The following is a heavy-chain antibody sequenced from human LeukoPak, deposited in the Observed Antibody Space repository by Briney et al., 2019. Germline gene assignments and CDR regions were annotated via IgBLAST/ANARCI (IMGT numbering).Heavy chain of an antibody. CDR2: IYYNGST. V-gene: IGHV4-59*01. Sequence: SETLSLTCTVFGGSTISSYSRKWIRQPPGKGLEWIGYIYYNGSTNYNPSLKSRVTISVDTSKNQFSLRLSSVTAADTAVYYCARGHSYYDSSGPNDYWGQGTLVTVSS. J-gene: IGHJ4*02. CDR1: GGSTISSYS. D-gene: IGHD3-22*01. CDR3: ARGHSYYDSSGPNDY.